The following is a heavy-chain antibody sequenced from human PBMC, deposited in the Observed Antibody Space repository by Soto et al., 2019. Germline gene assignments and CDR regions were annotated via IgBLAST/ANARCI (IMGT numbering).Heavy chain of an antibody. Sequence: RLSCSASWFAFRTYWMSWVRQAPGKGLEWVANIKPDGSEKPYADSVKGRFTISRDNAKNSLYLQMSSLRAEDTAVYYCARRRIMLFAPHLDVWGQGTTVTVS. D-gene: IGHD2-8*01. CDR1: WFAFRTYW. CDR2: IKPDGSEK. J-gene: IGHJ6*02. V-gene: IGHV3-7*01. CDR3: ARRRIMLFAPHLDV.